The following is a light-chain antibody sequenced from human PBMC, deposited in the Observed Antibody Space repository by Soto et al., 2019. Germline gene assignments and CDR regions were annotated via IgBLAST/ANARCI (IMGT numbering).Light chain of an antibody. CDR1: QSISSN. CDR2: RTS. Sequence: EIVMTQSAATLSVSPGERATLSCRASQSISSNLAWYQQKPGQAPRLLMFRTSTRATGVPARFSGSGSGTEFNITISSLQSEDFAVYYCQQYNNWPRATFGGGTKVDI. V-gene: IGKV3-15*01. J-gene: IGKJ4*01. CDR3: QQYNNWPRAT.